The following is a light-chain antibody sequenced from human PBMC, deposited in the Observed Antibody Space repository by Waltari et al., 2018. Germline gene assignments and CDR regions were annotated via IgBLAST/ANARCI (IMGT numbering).Light chain of an antibody. CDR3: QSYDSNLSGVV. J-gene: IGLJ2*01. CDR2: GDI. CDR1: SSNIGAGYD. Sequence: QSVLTQPPSVSGAPGQRVTIPCTGSSSNIGAGYDVHWYQQLPATAPKLLISGDINRPSGVPDLFSGSKSGSLASLAITGLQAEDEAEYYCQSYDSNLSGVVFGGGTKLTVL. V-gene: IGLV1-40*01.